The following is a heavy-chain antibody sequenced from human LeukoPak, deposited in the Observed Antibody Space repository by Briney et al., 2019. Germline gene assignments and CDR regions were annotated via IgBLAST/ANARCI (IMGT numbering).Heavy chain of an antibody. V-gene: IGHV3-30*18. J-gene: IGHJ4*02. D-gene: IGHD1-26*01. CDR3: AKIVGSGDY. CDR1: GFTFSSYG. CDR2: ISYDGSKK. Sequence: GGSLRLSCAASGFTFSSYGMHWVRQAPGKGLEWVAVISYDGSKKYYADSVKGRFTISRDNSKNTLYLQMYSLRGEDTAVYYCAKIVGSGDYWGQGTLVTVSS.